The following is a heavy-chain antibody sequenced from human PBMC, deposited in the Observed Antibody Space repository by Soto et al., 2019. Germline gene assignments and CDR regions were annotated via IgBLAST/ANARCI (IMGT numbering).Heavy chain of an antibody. J-gene: IGHJ4*02. V-gene: IGHV3-23*01. CDR1: GFTFSSYA. Sequence: GGSLRLSCAASGFTFSSYAMSWVRQAPGKGLEWVSAISGSGGSTYYADSVKGRFTISRDNSKNTLYLQMNSLRAEDTAVYYCAKDRASREQWLALGYFDYWGQGTLVTVSS. D-gene: IGHD6-19*01. CDR2: ISGSGGST. CDR3: AKDRASREQWLALGYFDY.